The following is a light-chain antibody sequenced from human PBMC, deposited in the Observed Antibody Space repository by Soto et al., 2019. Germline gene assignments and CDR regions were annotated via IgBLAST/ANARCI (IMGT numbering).Light chain of an antibody. CDR3: QQYNSYSPTWT. J-gene: IGKJ1*01. CDR2: KAS. CDR1: QSISGW. Sequence: DIQMTQSPSTLSASVGDRVTITCRASQSISGWLAWYQQKPGKAPKLLIYKASSLESGVPSRFSGSGSGTEITLTISSLQPDDFATYYCQQYNSYSPTWTFGQGTKVEIK. V-gene: IGKV1-5*03.